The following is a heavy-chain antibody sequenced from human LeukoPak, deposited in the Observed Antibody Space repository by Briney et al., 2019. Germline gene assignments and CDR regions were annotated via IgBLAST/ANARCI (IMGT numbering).Heavy chain of an antibody. J-gene: IGHJ4*02. CDR3: GRDLLGCSGGACYSSDF. CDR1: GYTFTNYG. V-gene: IGHV1-18*01. D-gene: IGHD2-15*01. Sequence: GASVKVSCKASGYTFTNYGITWVRQAPGQGLEWMERVSGDSSNTNLAQRFQARVTMTTDTSTNTAYMELRSLKSDDTAVYYCGRDLLGCSGGACYSSDFWGQGTQVTVSS. CDR2: VSGDSSNT.